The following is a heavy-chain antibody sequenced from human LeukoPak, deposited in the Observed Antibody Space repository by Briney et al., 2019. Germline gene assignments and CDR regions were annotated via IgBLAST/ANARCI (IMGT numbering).Heavy chain of an antibody. D-gene: IGHD2-15*01. CDR1: GFTFRRCW. J-gene: IGHJ4*02. Sequence: GGSLRLSCGASGFTFRRCWMSWVRQAPGKGLEWVANIKQDGSEEYYVDSVKGRFTISRDNAKNSLHLQMNSLRAEDTAVYYCARHKVVGATLLDYWGQGTLVTVSS. CDR2: IKQDGSEE. CDR3: ARHKVVGATLLDY. V-gene: IGHV3-7*01.